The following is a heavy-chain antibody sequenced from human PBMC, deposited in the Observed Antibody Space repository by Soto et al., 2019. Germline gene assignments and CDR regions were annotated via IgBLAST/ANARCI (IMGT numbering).Heavy chain of an antibody. Sequence: ASVKVSCKASGYTCTIYGISCVLRSPLQWLDWMGWISAYNGNTNYAQKLQGRVTMTTDTSTSTAYMELRSLRSDDTAVYYCARVYSSSSYYYYGMDVWGQGTTVTVSS. D-gene: IGHD6-6*01. V-gene: IGHV1-18*01. CDR3: ARVYSSSSYYYYGMDV. CDR2: ISAYNGNT. CDR1: GYTCTIYG. J-gene: IGHJ6*02.